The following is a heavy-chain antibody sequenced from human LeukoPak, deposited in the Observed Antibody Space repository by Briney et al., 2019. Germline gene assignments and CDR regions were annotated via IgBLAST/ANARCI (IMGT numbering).Heavy chain of an antibody. Sequence: PGGSLRLSCAASGFTFSSYSMNWVRQAPGKGLEWVSSISSSSSYIYYADSVKGRFTISRDNAKNSLCLQMNSLRAEDTAVYYCARSDPNSSGLDYWGQGTLVTVSS. D-gene: IGHD6-19*01. CDR2: ISSSSSYI. CDR3: ARSDPNSSGLDY. CDR1: GFTFSSYS. J-gene: IGHJ4*02. V-gene: IGHV3-21*01.